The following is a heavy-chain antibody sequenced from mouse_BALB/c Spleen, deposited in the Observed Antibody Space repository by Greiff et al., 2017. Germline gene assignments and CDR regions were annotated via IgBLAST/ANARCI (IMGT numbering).Heavy chain of an antibody. Sequence: EVKLMESGGGLVKPGGSLKLSCAASGFTFSSYTMSWVRQTPEKRLEWVATISSGGSYTYYPDSVKGRFTISRDNAKNTLYLQMSSLKSEDTAMYYCTRETTATYWGQGTTLTVSS. CDR2: ISSGGSYT. CDR1: GFTFSSYT. D-gene: IGHD1-2*01. CDR3: TRETTATY. J-gene: IGHJ2*01. V-gene: IGHV5-6-4*01.